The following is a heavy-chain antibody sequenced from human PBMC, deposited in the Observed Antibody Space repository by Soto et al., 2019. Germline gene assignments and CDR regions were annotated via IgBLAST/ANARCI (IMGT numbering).Heavy chain of an antibody. CDR1: GFTFSDYY. CDR3: AKLYDCSGYYAY. CDR2: ISGSGSTI. J-gene: IGHJ4*02. D-gene: IGHD3-22*01. V-gene: IGHV3-11*01. Sequence: VGSLRLSWAASGFTFSDYYMSWIRQAPGKGLEWVSYISGSGSTIYYADSVKGRFTISRDNAKNTLYLQMNSLRAEDSAVYYCAKLYDCSGYYAYWGQGTLVRVSS.